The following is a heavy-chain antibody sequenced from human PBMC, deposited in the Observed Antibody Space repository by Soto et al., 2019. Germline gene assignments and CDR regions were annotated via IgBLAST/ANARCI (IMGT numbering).Heavy chain of an antibody. J-gene: IGHJ6*03. V-gene: IGHV3-49*03. CDR1: GFTFGDYA. D-gene: IGHD3-10*01. Sequence: GGSLRLSCTGSGFTFGDYAMSWFRQAPGKGLEWVGFIRSNTYGGTTEYAASVKGRFTVSRDDSRNIAYLQMSSLKTEDTAVYYCVRPSLWLYYMDVWGKGTTVTVSS. CDR2: IRSNTYGGTT. CDR3: VRPSLWLYYMDV.